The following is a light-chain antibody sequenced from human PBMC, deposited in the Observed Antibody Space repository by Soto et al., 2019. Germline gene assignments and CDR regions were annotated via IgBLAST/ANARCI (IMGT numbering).Light chain of an antibody. CDR1: QSIDSW. CDR2: KAS. J-gene: IGKJ1*01. CDR3: QPYNSYSRT. V-gene: IGKV1-5*03. Sequence: DIQMTQSPSTLSASVGDGVTITCRASQSIDSWLAWYQHKPGKAPKLLIFKASTLETGVPSRFSGSGSETEFTLTISSLQPDDSATYYCQPYNSYSRTFGQGTRWIS.